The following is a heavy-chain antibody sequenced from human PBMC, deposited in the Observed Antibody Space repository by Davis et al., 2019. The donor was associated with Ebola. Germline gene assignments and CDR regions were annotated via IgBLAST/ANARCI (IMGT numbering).Heavy chain of an antibody. D-gene: IGHD2-2*01. Sequence: SETLSLTCTVSGGSISSSSYYWGWIRQPPGKGLEWIGEINHSGSTNYNPSLKSRVTISVDTSKNQFSLKLSSVTAADTAVYYCARAPYQLPHRIYREGDYYGMDVWGQGTTVTVSS. CDR1: GGSISSSSYY. CDR3: ARAPYQLPHRIYREGDYYGMDV. J-gene: IGHJ6*02. CDR2: INHSGST. V-gene: IGHV4-39*07.